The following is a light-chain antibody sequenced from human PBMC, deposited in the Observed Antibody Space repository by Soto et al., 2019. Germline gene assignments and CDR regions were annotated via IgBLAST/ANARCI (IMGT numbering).Light chain of an antibody. V-gene: IGLV1-40*01. CDR1: SYNIGAGYD. CDR2: GNS. CDR3: QSYDSSVWV. Sequence: QSVLTQPPSVSGAPGQRVTISCTGSSYNIGAGYDVHWYQQLPGTAPKLLIYGNSNRPSGVPDRFSGSKSGTSASLAITGLQAEDEADYYCQSYDSSVWVFGGGTKLTVL. J-gene: IGLJ2*01.